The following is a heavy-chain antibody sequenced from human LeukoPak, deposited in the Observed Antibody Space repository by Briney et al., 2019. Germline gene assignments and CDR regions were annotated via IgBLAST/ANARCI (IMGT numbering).Heavy chain of an antibody. CDR2: ISHTGGT. J-gene: IGHJ4*02. D-gene: IGHD1-1*01. CDR3: ARVPDITARPCDS. CDR1: GGSFSDYY. Sequence: SETLSLTCAVYGGSFSDYYWTLLRQTPGKGLEWIGEISHTGGTNYNPSLKSRVTLSVDPSKKQFSLKMTSLTAADSGVYYCARVPDITARPCDSWGPGTLVTVSS. V-gene: IGHV4-34*01.